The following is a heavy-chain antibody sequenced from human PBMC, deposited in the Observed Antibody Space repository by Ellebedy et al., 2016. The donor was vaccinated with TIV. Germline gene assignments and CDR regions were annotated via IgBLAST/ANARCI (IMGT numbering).Heavy chain of an antibody. CDR1: GFTFTSFG. CDR2: ISVYNGNT. D-gene: IGHD2-21*01. CDR3: ARGGWGYSGGEDN. Sequence: ASVKVSCKASGFTFTSFGISWVRQAPGQGLEWMGWISVYNGNTNYAKNPQGRVSMTTDTSARTAYMGLRSLRYDDTAVYYCARGGWGYSGGEDNWGQGTLVTVSS. J-gene: IGHJ4*02. V-gene: IGHV1-18*04.